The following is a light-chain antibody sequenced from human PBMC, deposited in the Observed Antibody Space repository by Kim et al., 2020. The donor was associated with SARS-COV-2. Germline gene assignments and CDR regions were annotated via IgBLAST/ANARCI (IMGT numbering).Light chain of an antibody. CDR3: QAWDDTLHGPV. V-gene: IGLV1-44*01. CDR2: GDL. J-gene: IGLJ3*02. Sequence: QSVLTQPPSASGAPGQRVTISCSGSSSNIGLNFVYWYQHLPGMAPKLLIYGDLQRPSGVPDRFSGSKSGTSASLAISGLQSADEGDYYCQAWDDTLHGPVFGGGTKVTVL. CDR1: SSNIGLNF.